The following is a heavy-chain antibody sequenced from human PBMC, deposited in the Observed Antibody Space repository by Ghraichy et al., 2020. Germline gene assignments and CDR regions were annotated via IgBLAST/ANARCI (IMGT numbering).Heavy chain of an antibody. CDR2: INHSGST. CDR1: GGSFSGYY. CDR3: GYGSGGATFDY. J-gene: IGHJ4*02. V-gene: IGHV4-34*01. Sequence: SETLSLTCAVYGGSFSGYYWSWIRQPPGKGLEWIGEINHSGSTNYNPSLKSRVTISVDTSKNQFSLKLSSVTAADTAVYYCGYGSGGATFDYWGQGTLVTVSS. D-gene: IGHD3-10*01.